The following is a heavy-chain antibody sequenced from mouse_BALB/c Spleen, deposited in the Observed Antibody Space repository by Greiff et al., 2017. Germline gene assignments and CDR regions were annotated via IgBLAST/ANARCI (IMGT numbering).Heavy chain of an antibody. J-gene: IGHJ4*01. CDR2: IYPGDGST. V-gene: IGHV1S56*01. Sequence: QVQLQQSGPELVKPGASVNMSCKASGYTFTSYYIHWVKQRPGQGLEWIGWIYPGDGSTKYNEKFKGKTTLTADKSSSTAYMLLSSLTSEDSAIYFCARYDYDAMDYWGQGTSVTVSS. D-gene: IGHD2-14*01. CDR1: GYTFTSYY. CDR3: ARYDYDAMDY.